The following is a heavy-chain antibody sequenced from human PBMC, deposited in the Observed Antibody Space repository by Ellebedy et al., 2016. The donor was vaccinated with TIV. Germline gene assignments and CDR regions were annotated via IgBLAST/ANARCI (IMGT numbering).Heavy chain of an antibody. CDR3: AKTAPYGTTWFGRIF. D-gene: IGHD6-13*01. V-gene: IGHV3-53*01. CDR2: ITAGGNT. J-gene: IGHJ4*02. CDR1: GFIVSTNH. Sequence: GESLKISCTASGFIVSTNHMSWVRQAPGKGLECVSAITAGGNTHYADSVKGRFTISRDNSKTTLYLQMTILRADDTAVYYCAKTAPYGTTWFGRIFWGQGTLVTVSS.